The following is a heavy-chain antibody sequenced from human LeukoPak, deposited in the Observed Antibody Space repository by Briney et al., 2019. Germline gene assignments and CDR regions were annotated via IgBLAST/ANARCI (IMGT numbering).Heavy chain of an antibody. CDR3: AAPAGIHALFLRPVFDY. V-gene: IGHV3-23*01. CDR1: GFTFSSYA. Sequence: KPGGSLRLSYAASGFTFSSYAMSWVRQAPGKGLEWVSAISGSGGSTYYADSVKGRFTISRDNSKNTLYLQMNSLRAEDTAVYYCAAPAGIHALFLRPVFDYWGQGTLVTVSS. D-gene: IGHD6-13*01. J-gene: IGHJ4*02. CDR2: ISGSGGST.